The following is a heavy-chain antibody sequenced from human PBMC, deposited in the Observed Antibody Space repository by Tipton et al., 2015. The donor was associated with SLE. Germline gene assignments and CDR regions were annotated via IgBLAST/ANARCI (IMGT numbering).Heavy chain of an antibody. CDR2: VYYSGST. D-gene: IGHD1-1*01. CDR3: ARAAFNWNDRDALDV. CDR1: GGSISAYY. Sequence: TLSLTCTVSGGSISAYYWSWIRQPPGKGLEWIGYVYYSGSTNYNPSLKSRVTISVYTSKNHFSLRLNSVTAADTAVYFCARAAFNWNDRDALDVWCQGTLVAVSS. V-gene: IGHV4-59*01. J-gene: IGHJ3*01.